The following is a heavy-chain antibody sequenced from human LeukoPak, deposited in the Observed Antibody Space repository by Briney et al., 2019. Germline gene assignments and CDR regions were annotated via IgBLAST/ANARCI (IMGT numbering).Heavy chain of an antibody. Sequence: GGSLRLSCAASGFTFSSYSMNWVRQAPGKGLEWVSSISSSSSYIYYADSVKGRFTISRDNAMNSLYLQMNSLRAEDTAVYYCARDPADYGDYQFDYWGQGTLVTVSS. CDR1: GFTFSSYS. CDR2: ISSSSSYI. V-gene: IGHV3-21*01. CDR3: ARDPADYGDYQFDY. J-gene: IGHJ4*02. D-gene: IGHD4-17*01.